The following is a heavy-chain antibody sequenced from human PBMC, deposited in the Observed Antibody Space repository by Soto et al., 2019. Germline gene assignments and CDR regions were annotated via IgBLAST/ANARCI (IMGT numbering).Heavy chain of an antibody. CDR1: EFSFSSYA. Sequence: EVQLLESGGGLVQPGGSLRLSCAASEFSFSSYAMSWVRQAPEKGLAWVSSITGSGGSTYYADSVKGRFTISRDNSKNTLYLQMNSLRAEDTDVYYCAGGGTSPNYAFDIWGQGTLVTVSS. D-gene: IGHD2-8*01. J-gene: IGHJ3*02. CDR2: ITGSGGST. V-gene: IGHV3-23*01. CDR3: AGGGTSPNYAFDI.